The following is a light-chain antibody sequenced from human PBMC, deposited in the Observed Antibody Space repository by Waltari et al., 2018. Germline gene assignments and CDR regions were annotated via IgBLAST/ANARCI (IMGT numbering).Light chain of an antibody. J-gene: IGKJ4*01. CDR3: QQYNSYPLT. CDR2: QAS. V-gene: IGKV1-5*03. Sequence: DIQMTQSPSTLSAPLGDRVTITCRASQSISSWLAWYQQKPGKAPNLLIYQASNLESGVPSRFSGSGSVTEFTLTISSLQPDDFATYYCQQYNSYPLTFGGGTKVEIK. CDR1: QSISSW.